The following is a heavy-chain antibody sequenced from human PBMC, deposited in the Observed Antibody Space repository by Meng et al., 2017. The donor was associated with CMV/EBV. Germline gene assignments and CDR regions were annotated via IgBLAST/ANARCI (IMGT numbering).Heavy chain of an antibody. CDR2: IRYDGSNK. CDR3: AKDTGFGGYFDY. Sequence: QVRVVEVGGGVVQPGGSLRLSCAASGLTFSSYGMHWVRQAPGKGLEWVAFIRYDGSNKYYADSVKGRFTISRDNSKNTLYLQMNSLRAEDTAVYYCAKDTGFGGYFDYWGQGTLVTVSS. D-gene: IGHD3-16*01. V-gene: IGHV3-30*02. J-gene: IGHJ4*02. CDR1: GLTFSSYG.